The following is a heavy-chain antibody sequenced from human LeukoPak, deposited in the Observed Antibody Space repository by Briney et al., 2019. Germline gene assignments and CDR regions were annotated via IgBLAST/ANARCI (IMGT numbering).Heavy chain of an antibody. J-gene: IGHJ4*02. CDR1: GFTFSSYS. CDR2: ISSSSSYI. D-gene: IGHD4-17*01. Sequence: TPGGSLRLSCAASGFTFSSYSMNWVRQAPGKGLEWVSSISSSSSYIYYADSVKGRFTISRDNAKNSLYLQMNSLSAEDTAVYYCARDRFTTVTTAGVDYWGQGTLVTVSS. V-gene: IGHV3-21*04. CDR3: ARDRFTTVTTAGVDY.